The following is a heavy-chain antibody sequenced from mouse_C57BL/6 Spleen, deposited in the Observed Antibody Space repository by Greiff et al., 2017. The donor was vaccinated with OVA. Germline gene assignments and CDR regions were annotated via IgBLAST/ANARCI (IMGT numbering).Heavy chain of an antibody. CDR2: ISSGGSYT. J-gene: IGHJ2*01. Sequence: EVQLVESGGDLVKPGGSLKLSCAASGFTFSSYGMSWVRQTPDKRLEWVATISSGGSYTYYPDSVKGRFTISRDNAKNTLYLQMSSLKSEDTAMYYCASLYYGSSPHYFDYWGQGTTLTVSS. D-gene: IGHD1-1*01. CDR3: ASLYYGSSPHYFDY. CDR1: GFTFSSYG. V-gene: IGHV5-6*01.